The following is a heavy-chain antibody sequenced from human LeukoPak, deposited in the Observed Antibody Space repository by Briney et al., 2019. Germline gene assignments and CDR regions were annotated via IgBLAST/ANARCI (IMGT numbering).Heavy chain of an antibody. V-gene: IGHV3-23*01. CDR2: ISGSGGST. CDR3: AKDRPKLGYCTGGSCFYFDY. D-gene: IGHD2-15*01. J-gene: IGHJ4*02. Sequence: GGSLRLSCAASGFTFSSYAMSWVRQAPGKGLEWVSAISGSGGSTYYADSVKGRFTISRDNSKNTLYLQMNSLRAGDTAVYYCAKDRPKLGYCTGGSCFYFDYWRQGTLVTVSS. CDR1: GFTFSSYA.